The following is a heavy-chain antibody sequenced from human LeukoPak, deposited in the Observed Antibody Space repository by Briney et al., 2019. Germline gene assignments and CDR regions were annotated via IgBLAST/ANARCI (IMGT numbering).Heavy chain of an antibody. D-gene: IGHD3-10*01. Sequence: GGSLRLSCAASGFTFDDYAMHWVRQAPGKGLEWVSGISWNSGSIGYADSVKGRFTISRDNSKNTLYLQMNSLRAEDTAVYYCAKGRYGSGRYYFDYWGQGTLVTVSS. V-gene: IGHV3-9*01. CDR2: ISWNSGSI. CDR3: AKGRYGSGRYYFDY. CDR1: GFTFDDYA. J-gene: IGHJ4*02.